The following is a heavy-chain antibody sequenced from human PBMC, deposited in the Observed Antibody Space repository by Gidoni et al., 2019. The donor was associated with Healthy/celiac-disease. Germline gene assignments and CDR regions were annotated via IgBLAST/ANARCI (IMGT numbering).Heavy chain of an antibody. V-gene: IGHV1-46*01. Sequence: VQLVQSGAEVKKPGASVKFSCKASGYTFTSYYMHWVRQAPGQGLEWMGRINPSGGSTSYAQNFQFRVTMTRDTSTSTVYMELSSLRSEDTAVYYCARFSGRIVRGNGWFDPWGQGTLVTVSS. CDR3: ARFSGRIVRGNGWFDP. D-gene: IGHD3-10*01. J-gene: IGHJ5*02. CDR1: GYTFTSYY. CDR2: INPSGGST.